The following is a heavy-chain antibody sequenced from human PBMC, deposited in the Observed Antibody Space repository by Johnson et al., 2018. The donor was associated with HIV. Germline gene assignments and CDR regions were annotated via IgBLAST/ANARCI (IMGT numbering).Heavy chain of an antibody. CDR2: ISSDGSNK. V-gene: IGHV3-30*03. CDR1: GFTFSSYV. D-gene: IGHD3-10*01. Sequence: QVQLVESGGGVVQPGRSLRLSCAASGFTFSSYVIHWVRQPPGKGLEWVAVISSDGSNKYYVDSVKGRFTISRDNSKNTLYLQMNSLRAEDTAVYYCARDRVLGGILHGDAFDIWGQGTTVTVSS. J-gene: IGHJ3*02. CDR3: ARDRVLGGILHGDAFDI.